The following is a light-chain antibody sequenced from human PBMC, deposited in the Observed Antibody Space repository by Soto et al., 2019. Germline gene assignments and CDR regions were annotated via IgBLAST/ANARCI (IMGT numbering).Light chain of an antibody. CDR1: KVGDKY. V-gene: IGLV3-1*01. Sequence: SYELTQPPSVSVSPGQTVSITCSGDKVGDKYACWYQQKPGQSPVLVIYQDNKRPSGIPERFSGSNSGNTATLTISGTQAMDEADYYCQAWDSSTAVFGGGTKVTVL. CDR3: QAWDSSTAV. J-gene: IGLJ2*01. CDR2: QDN.